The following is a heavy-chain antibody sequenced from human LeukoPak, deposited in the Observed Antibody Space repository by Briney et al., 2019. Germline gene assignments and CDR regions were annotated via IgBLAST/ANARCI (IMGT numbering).Heavy chain of an antibody. CDR1: GFIVSSKY. J-gene: IGHJ6*02. CDR3: ARDATDYGMDV. CDR2: IYSDGST. D-gene: IGHD4-17*01. V-gene: IGHV3-66*01. Sequence: GGSLRLSCAASGFIVSSKYMNWVRQAPGKGLEGVSVIYSDGSTYYAESVKGRFTISRDNSKNTLYLQMNSLRAEDTAVYYCARDATDYGMDVWGQGTTVTVSS.